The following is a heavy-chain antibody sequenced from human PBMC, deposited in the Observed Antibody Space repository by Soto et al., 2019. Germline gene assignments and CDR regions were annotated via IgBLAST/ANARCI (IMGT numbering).Heavy chain of an antibody. D-gene: IGHD2-15*01. V-gene: IGHV1-69*12. Sequence: QVQLVQSGAEVKKPGSSVKVSCKASGGTFRSYAISWVRQAPGQGLEWMGGITPMFGTANYAQKFRGRVTITADESTXXAXMXXSGLRSEATAVFYCARGVVTAALATNDLYYYGMDVWGQGTTVTVSS. CDR3: ARGVVTAALATNDLYYYGMDV. CDR1: GGTFRSYA. CDR2: ITPMFGTA. J-gene: IGHJ6*02.